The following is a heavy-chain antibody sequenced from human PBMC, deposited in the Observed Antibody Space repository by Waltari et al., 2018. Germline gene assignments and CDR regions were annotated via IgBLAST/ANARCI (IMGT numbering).Heavy chain of an antibody. CDR2: MNPNSGNT. J-gene: IGHJ3*02. Sequence: QVQLVQSGAEVKKPGASVKVSCKASGYTFTSYDINWVRPATGQGLEWMGWMNPNSGNTGYAQKFQGRVTMTRNTSISTAYMELSSLRSEDTAVYYCARTNIVVVPAASAFDIWGQGTMVTVSS. D-gene: IGHD2-2*01. CDR3: ARTNIVVVPAASAFDI. CDR1: GYTFTSYD. V-gene: IGHV1-8*01.